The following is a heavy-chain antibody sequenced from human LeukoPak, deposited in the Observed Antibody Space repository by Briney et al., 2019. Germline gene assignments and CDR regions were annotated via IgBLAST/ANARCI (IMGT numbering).Heavy chain of an antibody. V-gene: IGHV4-4*02. D-gene: IGHD3-3*01. CDR1: GGSISSSNW. J-gene: IGHJ3*02. Sequence: SETLSLTCAVSGGSISSSNWWSWVRQPPGKGLEWIGEIYHSGSTNYNPSLKSRVTISVDKSKNQFSLKLSSVTAADTAVYYCASKRAYYDFWSGYRTHHDAFDIWGQGTMVTVSS. CDR3: ASKRAYYDFWSGYRTHHDAFDI. CDR2: IYHSGST.